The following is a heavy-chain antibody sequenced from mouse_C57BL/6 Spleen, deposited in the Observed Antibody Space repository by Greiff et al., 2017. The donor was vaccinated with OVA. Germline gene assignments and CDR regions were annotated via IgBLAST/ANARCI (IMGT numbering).Heavy chain of an antibody. CDR1: GYTFTSYW. Sequence: QVQLQQPGTELVKPGASVKLSCKASGYTFTSYWMHWVKQRPGQGLEWIGNINPSNGGTNYNEKFKSKATLTVDKSSSTAYMQLSSLTSEDSAVYDCARSIGYRGYAMDYWGQGTSVTVSS. V-gene: IGHV1-53*01. CDR3: ARSIGYRGYAMDY. J-gene: IGHJ4*01. CDR2: INPSNGGT. D-gene: IGHD1-3*01.